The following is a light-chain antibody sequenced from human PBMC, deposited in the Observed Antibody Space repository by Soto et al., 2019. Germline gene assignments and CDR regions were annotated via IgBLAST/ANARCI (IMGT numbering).Light chain of an antibody. V-gene: IGKV3-20*01. Sequence: EIVFTQSPGTLSLSPGEKATPSSRALQSVSNHYLAWYQQKPGQAPRLLIYGASNRATGIPDRFSGSGSGTDFTLTISRLEPEDFAVYYCQQYGSSGTFGQGTKVDIK. CDR2: GAS. CDR3: QQYGSSGT. CDR1: QSVSNHY. J-gene: IGKJ1*01.